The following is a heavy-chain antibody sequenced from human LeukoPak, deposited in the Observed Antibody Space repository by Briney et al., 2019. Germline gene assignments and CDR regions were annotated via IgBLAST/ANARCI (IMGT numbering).Heavy chain of an antibody. CDR1: GGSISSSSYY. Sequence: SETLSLTCTVSGGSISSSSYYWGWIRQPPGKGLEWIGSIYYSGSTYYNPSLKSRVTISVDTSKNQFYLKLSSVTAADTAVYYCARAPTYYYDSSGYYGGVLFDYWGQGTLVTVSS. J-gene: IGHJ4*02. CDR2: IYYSGST. D-gene: IGHD3-22*01. V-gene: IGHV4-39*01. CDR3: ARAPTYYYDSSGYYGGVLFDY.